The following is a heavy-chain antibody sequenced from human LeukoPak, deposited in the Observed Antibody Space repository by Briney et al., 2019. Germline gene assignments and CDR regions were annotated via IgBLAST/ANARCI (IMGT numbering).Heavy chain of an antibody. Sequence: ASVKVSCKASGYTFTGYYMHWVRQAPGQGLEWMGRINPNSGGTNYAQKFQGRVTMTRDTSISTAYMELSRLRSDDTAVYYCARGVLRFLEWQITGFGWFDPWGQGTLVNVSS. CDR1: GYTFTGYY. V-gene: IGHV1-2*06. CDR2: INPNSGGT. D-gene: IGHD3-3*01. J-gene: IGHJ5*02. CDR3: ARGVLRFLEWQITGFGWFDP.